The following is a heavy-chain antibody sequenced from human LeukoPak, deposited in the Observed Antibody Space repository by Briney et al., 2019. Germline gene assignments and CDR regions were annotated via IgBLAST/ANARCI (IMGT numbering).Heavy chain of an antibody. Sequence: GGSPRLSCAASGFTFSSYSMNWVRQAPGKGLEWVSSISSSSSYIYYADSVKGRFTISRDNAKNSLYLQMNSLRAEDTAVYYCARGMVRGVIPVTDYWGQGTLVTVSS. D-gene: IGHD3-10*01. CDR2: ISSSSSYI. J-gene: IGHJ4*02. CDR3: ARGMVRGVIPVTDY. V-gene: IGHV3-21*01. CDR1: GFTFSSYS.